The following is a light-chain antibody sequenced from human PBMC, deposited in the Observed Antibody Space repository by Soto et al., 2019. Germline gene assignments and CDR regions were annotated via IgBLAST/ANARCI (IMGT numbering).Light chain of an antibody. CDR2: GVS. CDR3: QQLNHYPLT. CDR1: QGSPTY. Sequence: DIQLTQTPSFLSASVGDRVTVTCRASQGSPTYLAWYQQKPAKAPKLLIYGVSTLQTGVSSRFSGSGSGTEFTLTITSLQPEDSATYYCQQLNHYPLTFGQGTRLEIK. V-gene: IGKV1-9*01. J-gene: IGKJ5*01.